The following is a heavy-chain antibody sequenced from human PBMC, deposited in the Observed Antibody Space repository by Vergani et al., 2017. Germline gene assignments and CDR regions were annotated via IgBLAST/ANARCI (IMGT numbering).Heavy chain of an antibody. CDR2: IWYDGSNK. Sequence: QVQLVESGGGVVQPGRSLRLSCAASGFTFSSYGMHWVRQAPGKGLEWVAVIWYDGSNKYYADSVKGRFTISRDNSKNTLYLQMNSLRAEDTAVYYCARGRSSSWYFGHCGMDVWGQGP. V-gene: IGHV3-33*01. D-gene: IGHD6-13*01. J-gene: IGHJ6*02. CDR1: GFTFSSYG. CDR3: ARGRSSSWYFGHCGMDV.